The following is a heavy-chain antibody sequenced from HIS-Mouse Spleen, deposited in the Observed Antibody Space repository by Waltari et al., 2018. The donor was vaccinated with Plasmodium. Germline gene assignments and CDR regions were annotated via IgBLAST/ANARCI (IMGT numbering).Heavy chain of an antibody. J-gene: IGHJ4*02. CDR3: ARRGGSYYYFDY. CDR2: IYYSGST. D-gene: IGHD1-26*01. V-gene: IGHV4-39*01. CDR1: GGSIRSSSYY. Sequence: QLQLQESGPGLVKPSETLSLTCTVSGGSIRSSSYYWGWIRQPPGKGLEWIGRIYYSGSTYYNPPLRIRVTISVDTSKNQFSLKLSSVTAADTAVYYCARRGGSYYYFDYWGQGTLVTVSS.